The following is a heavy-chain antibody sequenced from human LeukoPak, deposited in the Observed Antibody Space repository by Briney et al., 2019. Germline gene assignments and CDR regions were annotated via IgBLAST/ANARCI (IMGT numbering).Heavy chain of an antibody. V-gene: IGHV3-20*04. CDR2: ITWNGAST. D-gene: IGHD3-10*01. CDR3: ATKLTRDYYYMDV. CDR1: GFRFGDYG. Sequence: LGGSLRLSCAGSGFRFGDYGMSWVRQAPGKGLEWVSGITWNGASTGYAGSVKGRFTMSRDNAKNSLYLQMNSLRAEDTALYYCATKLTRDYYYMDVWGKGTTVIVSS. J-gene: IGHJ6*03.